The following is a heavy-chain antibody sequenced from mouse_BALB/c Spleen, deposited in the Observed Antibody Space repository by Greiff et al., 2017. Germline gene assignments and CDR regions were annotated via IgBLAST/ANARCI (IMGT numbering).Heavy chain of an antibody. V-gene: IGHV14-3*02. D-gene: IGHD2-10*02. CDR2: IDPANGNT. Sequence: VQLQQSGAELVKPGASVKLSCTASGFNIKDTYLHWVKQRPEQGLEWIGRIDPANGNTKYDPKFQGKATITADTSSNTAYLQLSSLTSEDTAVYYCARRGMYGNFDYWGQGTTLTVSS. CDR3: ARRGMYGNFDY. CDR1: GFNIKDTY. J-gene: IGHJ2*01.